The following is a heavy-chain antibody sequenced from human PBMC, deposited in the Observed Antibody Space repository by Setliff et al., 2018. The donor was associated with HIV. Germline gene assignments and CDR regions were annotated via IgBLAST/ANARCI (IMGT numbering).Heavy chain of an antibody. J-gene: IGHJ4*02. CDR2: INPKSGGT. V-gene: IGHV1-2*02. CDR1: GYTFTAYY. D-gene: IGHD3-3*01. CDR3: AALTGVKSFDFLEYLLYDY. Sequence: GASVKVSCKASGYTFTAYYIHWVRQAPGQGLEWMGWINPKSGGTNYAQKFQGRVTMSSDTSISTAYMELGRLRSDDTAVYYCAALTGVKSFDFLEYLLYDYWGQGTQVTVSS.